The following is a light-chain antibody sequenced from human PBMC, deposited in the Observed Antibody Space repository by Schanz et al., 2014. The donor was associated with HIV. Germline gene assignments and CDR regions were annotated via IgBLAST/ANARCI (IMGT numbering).Light chain of an antibody. J-gene: IGKJ1*01. V-gene: IGKV3D-20*01. CDR1: QRLSSSY. Sequence: VLTQSPATLSLSPGERATLSCGASQRLSSSYLAWYQQKRDQPPRLVIYDTSTRAAGIPDRFSGAGSGTDFTLTISRLETEDFAVYYCQQSGSSPWTFGQGTKVEIK. CDR2: DTS. CDR3: QQSGSSPWT.